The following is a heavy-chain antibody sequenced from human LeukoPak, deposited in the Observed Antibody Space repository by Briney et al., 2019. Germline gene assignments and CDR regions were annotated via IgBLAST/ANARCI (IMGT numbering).Heavy chain of an antibody. CDR3: ARDPQFYYDSSGYLTYNWFDP. Sequence: SVKVSCKASGGTFSSYAISWVRQAPGQGLEWMGGIIPIFGTANYAQRFQGRVTITADESTSTAYMELSSLRSEDTAVYYCARDPQFYYDSSGYLTYNWFDPWGQGTLVTVSS. V-gene: IGHV1-69*01. D-gene: IGHD3-22*01. J-gene: IGHJ5*02. CDR2: IIPIFGTA. CDR1: GGTFSSYA.